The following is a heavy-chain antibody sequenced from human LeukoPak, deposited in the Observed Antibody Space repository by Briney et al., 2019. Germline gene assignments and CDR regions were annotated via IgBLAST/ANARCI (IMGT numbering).Heavy chain of an antibody. CDR3: ARHFPGGYWNFDL. J-gene: IGHJ2*01. CDR2: IYYSGST. Sequence: SETLSITCTVSGGSISSYYWSWIRQPPGKGLEWIGHIYYSGSTSYNPSLKSRVTISVDTSKNQFSLKLSSVTAADTAVYYCARHFPGGYWNFDLWGRGTLVTVSS. D-gene: IGHD3-16*01. CDR1: GGSISSYY. V-gene: IGHV4-59*01.